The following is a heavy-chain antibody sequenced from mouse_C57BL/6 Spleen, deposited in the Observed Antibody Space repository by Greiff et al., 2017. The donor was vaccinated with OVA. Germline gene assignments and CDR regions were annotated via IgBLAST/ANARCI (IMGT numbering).Heavy chain of an antibody. CDR3: ARVHYGNYWYFDV. CDR1: GYTFTSYW. Sequence: QVQLQQPGAELVKPGASVKLSCKASGYTFTSYWIHCLKQMPGRGLDLIGRIDPNSGGTKYNEKFKSKATLTVDKPSSTAYMQLSSLTSEDSAVYYCARVHYGNYWYFDVWGTGTTVTVSS. D-gene: IGHD2-1*01. J-gene: IGHJ1*03. V-gene: IGHV1-72*01. CDR2: IDPNSGGT.